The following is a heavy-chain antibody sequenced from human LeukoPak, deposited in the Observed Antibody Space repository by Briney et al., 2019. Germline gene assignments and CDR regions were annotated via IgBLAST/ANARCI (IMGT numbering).Heavy chain of an antibody. CDR1: GFTFTNYA. V-gene: IGHV3-23*01. D-gene: IGHD4/OR15-4a*01. Sequence: GGSLRLSCAASGFTFTNYAMTWVRQAPGKGLEWVSSISASGVMTYYADSVKGRFTVSRDNSKNSLYLQMNSLRAEDTAVYYCARDVDYANPRRDYWGQGTLVTVSS. J-gene: IGHJ4*02. CDR2: ISASGVMT. CDR3: ARDVDYANPRRDY.